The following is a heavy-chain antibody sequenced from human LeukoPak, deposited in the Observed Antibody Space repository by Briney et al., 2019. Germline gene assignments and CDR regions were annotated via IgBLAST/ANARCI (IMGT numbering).Heavy chain of an antibody. CDR3: VKDHLGDLTTVQKGFDY. D-gene: IGHD4-17*01. Sequence: GGSLRLSCSASGFTFSSYAMHWVRQAPGKSLEYVSAISSNGGSTYYADSVKGRFTISRDNSKNTLYLQMSSLRAEDTAVYYCVKDHLGDLTTVQKGFDYWGQGTLVTVSS. CDR1: GFTFSSYA. V-gene: IGHV3-64D*06. CDR2: ISSNGGST. J-gene: IGHJ4*02.